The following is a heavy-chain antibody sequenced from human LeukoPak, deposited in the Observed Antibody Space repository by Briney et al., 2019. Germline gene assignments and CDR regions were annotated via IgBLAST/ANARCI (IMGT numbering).Heavy chain of an antibody. J-gene: IGHJ5*02. CDR3: ARELYSSSSRWFDP. D-gene: IGHD6-6*01. Sequence: GGSLRLSCAASGFTFSGFWMSWVRQAPGKGLEWVANIKVDGSEKNYVDSVRGRFTISRDNAKNSLYLQMNSLRAEDTAVYYCARELYSSSSRWFDPWGQGTLVTVSS. V-gene: IGHV3-7*01. CDR1: GFTFSGFW. CDR2: IKVDGSEK.